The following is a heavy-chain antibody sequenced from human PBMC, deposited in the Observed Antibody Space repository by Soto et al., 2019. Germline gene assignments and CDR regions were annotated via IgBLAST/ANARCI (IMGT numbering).Heavy chain of an antibody. D-gene: IGHD5-18*01. CDR3: ARGEVDTAPFHP. CDR1: GYTFTGYY. Sequence: QVQLVQSGAEVKKPGASVKVSCKASGYTFTGYYMHWVRQAPGQGLEWMGWIHPNSGNTKYVQKCQGRVVMTRDTSIRTAYMALSRLTSDCTAVYYCARGEVDTAPFHPWGEGTLVTVS. J-gene: IGHJ5*02. V-gene: IGHV1-2*02. CDR2: IHPNSGNT.